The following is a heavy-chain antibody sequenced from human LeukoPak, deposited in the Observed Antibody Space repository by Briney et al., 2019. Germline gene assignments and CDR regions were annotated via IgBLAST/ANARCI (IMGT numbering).Heavy chain of an antibody. CDR3: ARGSIVVVITPRGWFDY. Sequence: SETLSLTCAVYGGSSSGYYWSWIRQPPGKGLEWIGEINHSGSTNYNPSLKSRVTISVDTSKNQFSLKLSSVTAADTAVYYCARGSIVVVITPRGWFDYWGQGTLVTVSS. CDR1: GGSSSGYY. CDR2: INHSGST. J-gene: IGHJ4*02. V-gene: IGHV4-34*01. D-gene: IGHD3-22*01.